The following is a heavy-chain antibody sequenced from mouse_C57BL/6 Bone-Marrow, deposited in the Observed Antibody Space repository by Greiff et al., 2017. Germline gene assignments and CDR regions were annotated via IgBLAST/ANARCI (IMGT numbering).Heavy chain of an antibody. CDR1: GYTFTDHT. CDR2: IYPRDGST. D-gene: IGHD1-1*01. J-gene: IGHJ2*01. CDR3: ARGDTVVADLDY. V-gene: IGHV1-78*01. Sequence: VQLQQSDAELVKPGASVKISCKVSGYTFTDHTIHWMKQRPEQGLEWIGYIYPRDGSTKYNEKFKGRATLTAYKSSSTAYMQLNSLTSEDSAVYFCARGDTVVADLDYWGQGTTLTVSS.